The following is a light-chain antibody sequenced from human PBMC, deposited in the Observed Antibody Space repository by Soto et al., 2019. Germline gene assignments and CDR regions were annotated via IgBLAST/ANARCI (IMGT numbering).Light chain of an antibody. CDR3: QEYYNWPPVT. CDR2: GAS. V-gene: IGKV3-15*01. Sequence: EIVMTQSPATLSVSPGDRATLSCRASQSVNSNLAWYQHKPGQAPRLLIYGASTRATGVPARFSGSGSGTDFIRTISSLQSEDFAVYYCQEYYNWPPVTFGQGTKLEI. J-gene: IGKJ2*01. CDR1: QSVNSN.